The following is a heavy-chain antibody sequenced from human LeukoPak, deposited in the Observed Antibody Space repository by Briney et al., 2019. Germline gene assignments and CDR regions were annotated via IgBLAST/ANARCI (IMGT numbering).Heavy chain of an antibody. J-gene: IGHJ4*02. CDR3: ARRSSIFGVVTYFDY. V-gene: IGHV1-69*05. CDR1: GGTFSSYA. CDR2: VIPIFGAA. Sequence: ASVKVSCKASGGTFSSYAISWVRQSPGQGLEWMGRVIPIFGAANYAQKFQGRVTITTDESTSTAYMELSSLRSEDTAVYYCARRSSIFGVVTYFDYWGQGTLVTVSS. D-gene: IGHD3-3*01.